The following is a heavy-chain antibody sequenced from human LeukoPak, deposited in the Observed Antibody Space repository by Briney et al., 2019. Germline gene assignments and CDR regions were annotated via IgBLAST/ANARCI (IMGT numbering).Heavy chain of an antibody. V-gene: IGHV4-59*01. Sequence: SETLSLTCTVSGGSISSYYWSWIRQPPGKGLEWIGYIYYSGSTNYNPSLKSRVTISVDTSKNQFSLKLSSVTAADTAVYYCARAPYGGNSKNAFDIWGQGTMVTVSP. CDR3: ARAPYGGNSKNAFDI. CDR2: IYYSGST. J-gene: IGHJ3*02. CDR1: GGSISSYY. D-gene: IGHD4-23*01.